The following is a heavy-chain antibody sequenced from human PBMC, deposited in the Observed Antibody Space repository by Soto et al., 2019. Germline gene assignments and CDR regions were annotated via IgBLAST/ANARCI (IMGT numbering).Heavy chain of an antibody. J-gene: IGHJ6*02. Sequence: AASVKVSCKASGFTFTSSAVQWVRQARGQRLEWIGWIVVGSGNTNYAQKFQERVTITRDMSTSTAYMELSSLRSEDTAVYYCAAALRFLDLYGMDVWGQGTTVTVSS. D-gene: IGHD3-3*01. CDR2: IVVGSGNT. CDR1: GFTFTSSA. CDR3: AAALRFLDLYGMDV. V-gene: IGHV1-58*01.